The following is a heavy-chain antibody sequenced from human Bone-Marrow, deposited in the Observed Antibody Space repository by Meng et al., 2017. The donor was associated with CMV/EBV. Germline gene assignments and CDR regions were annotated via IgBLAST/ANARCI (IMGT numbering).Heavy chain of an antibody. CDR1: GFTFDDYG. CDR2: INWNGGST. J-gene: IGHJ6*02. D-gene: IGHD2-21*01. V-gene: IGHV3-20*04. CDR3: ARDTGCGGYCPEAHYYYGMDV. Sequence: GESLKISCAASGFTFDDYGMSWVRQAPGKGLEWVSGINWNGGSTGYADSVKGRFTISRDNAKNSLYLQMNRLRAEDTAVYYCARDTGCGGYCPEAHYYYGMDVWGQGTTVTVSS.